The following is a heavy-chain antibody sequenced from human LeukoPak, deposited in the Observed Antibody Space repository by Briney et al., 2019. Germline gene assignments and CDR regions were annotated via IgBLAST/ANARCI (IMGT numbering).Heavy chain of an antibody. D-gene: IGHD6-19*01. J-gene: IGHJ5*02. CDR3: ARGPRSIAVAGREVHWFDP. CDR2: IYTSGST. Sequence: SETLSLTCTVSGGSISSGSYYWSWIRQPAGRGLEWIGRIYTSGSTNYNPSLKSRVTISVDTSKNQFSLKLSSVTAADTAVYYCARGPRSIAVAGREVHWFDPWGQGTLVTVSS. V-gene: IGHV4-61*02. CDR1: GGSISSGSYY.